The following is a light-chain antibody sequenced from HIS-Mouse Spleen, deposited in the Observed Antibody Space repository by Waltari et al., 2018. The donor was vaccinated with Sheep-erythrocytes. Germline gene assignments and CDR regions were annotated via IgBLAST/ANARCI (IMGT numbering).Light chain of an antibody. J-gene: IGLJ3*02. Sequence: QSVLTQPPSVSGAPGQRVTIPCTGSSSNIGAGYMLPWDQQLPGTAPKLLIYGNSNRPSGVPDRFSGSKSGTSASLAITGLQAEDEADYYCQSYDSSLSGSEVFGGGTKLTVL. CDR1: SSNIGAGYM. CDR2: GNS. CDR3: QSYDSSLSGSEV. V-gene: IGLV1-40*01.